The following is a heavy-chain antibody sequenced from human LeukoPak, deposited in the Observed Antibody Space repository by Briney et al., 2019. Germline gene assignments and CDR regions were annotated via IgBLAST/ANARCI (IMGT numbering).Heavy chain of an antibody. Sequence: ASVKVSCKASGYTFTCYYMHWVRQAPGQGLEWMGWINPNSGGTNYAQKFQGRVTMTRDTSISTAYMELSRLRSDDTAVYYCARDRTVYCSSTSCYGGAFRYWGQGTLVTVSS. D-gene: IGHD2-2*01. CDR1: GYTFTCYY. V-gene: IGHV1-2*02. CDR2: INPNSGGT. CDR3: ARDRTVYCSSTSCYGGAFRY. J-gene: IGHJ4*02.